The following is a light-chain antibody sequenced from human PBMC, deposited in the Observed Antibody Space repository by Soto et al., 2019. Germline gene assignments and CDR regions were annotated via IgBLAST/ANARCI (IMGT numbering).Light chain of an antibody. J-gene: IGLJ3*02. CDR2: EVT. CDR3: SSYTNSDTWV. CDR1: SSNIGNKY. V-gene: IGLV2-14*01. Sequence: QSVLTQPPSVSAAPGQTVTISCSGSSSNIGNKYVSWYQQLPGTAPKLTIYEVTNRPSGVSSRFSGSKSGNTASLTISGLQAEDEADYYCSSYTNSDTWVFGGGTKLTVL.